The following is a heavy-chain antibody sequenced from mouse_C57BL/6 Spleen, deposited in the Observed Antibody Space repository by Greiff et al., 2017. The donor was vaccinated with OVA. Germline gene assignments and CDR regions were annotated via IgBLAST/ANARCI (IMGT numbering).Heavy chain of an antibody. J-gene: IGHJ2*01. V-gene: IGHV1-80*01. D-gene: IGHD1-1*01. CDR3: ARDIHYYGSPFDY. CDR2: IYPGDGDT. Sequence: QVQLQQSGAELVKPGASVKISCKASGYAFSSYWMNWVKQRPGKGLEWIGQIYPGDGDTNYNGKFKGKATLTADKSSSTAYMQLSSLTSEDSAVYFCARDIHYYGSPFDYWGQGTTLTVSS. CDR1: GYAFSSYW.